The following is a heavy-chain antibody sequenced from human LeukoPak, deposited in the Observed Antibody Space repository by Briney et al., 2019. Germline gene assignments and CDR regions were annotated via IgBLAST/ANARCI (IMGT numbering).Heavy chain of an antibody. CDR1: GFTFSSYA. J-gene: IGHJ4*02. Sequence: GGSLRLSCAASGFTFSSYAMSWVRQAPGKGLEWVSAISGSGGSTYYADSMKGRFTISRDNAKNSLYLQMNSLRAEDTAVYYCARGGSGSYYTIFDYWGQGTLVTVSS. D-gene: IGHD3-10*01. CDR3: ARGGSGSYYTIFDY. CDR2: ISGSGGST. V-gene: IGHV3-23*01.